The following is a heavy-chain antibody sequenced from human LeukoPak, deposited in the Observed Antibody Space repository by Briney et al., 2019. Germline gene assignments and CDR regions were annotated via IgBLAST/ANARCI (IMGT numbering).Heavy chain of an antibody. Sequence: ASVKVSCKASGYTFTSYHMHWVRQAPGQGLEWMGIINPSGGSTNYAQRFRGRVTMTRDMSTGTVYMELSSLTSEDTAVYYCAREAITIFGLVRTQTTKGPHRFDPWGQGTLVTVSS. D-gene: IGHD3-3*01. CDR1: GYTFTSYH. J-gene: IGHJ5*02. V-gene: IGHV1-46*01. CDR3: AREAITIFGLVRTQTTKGPHRFDP. CDR2: INPSGGST.